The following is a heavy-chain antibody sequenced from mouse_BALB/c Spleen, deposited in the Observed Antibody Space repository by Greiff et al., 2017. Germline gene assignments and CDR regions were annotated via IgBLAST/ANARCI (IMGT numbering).Heavy chain of an antibody. CDR1: GFTFSSYA. Sequence: EVKLMESGGGLVKPGGSLKLSCAASGFTFSSYAMSWVRQTPEKRLEWVASISSGGSTYYPDSVKGRFTISRDNARNILYLQMSSLRSEDTAMYYCARDDGYYSAWFAYWGQGTLVTVSA. V-gene: IGHV5-6-5*01. D-gene: IGHD2-3*01. CDR2: ISSGGST. J-gene: IGHJ3*01. CDR3: ARDDGYYSAWFAY.